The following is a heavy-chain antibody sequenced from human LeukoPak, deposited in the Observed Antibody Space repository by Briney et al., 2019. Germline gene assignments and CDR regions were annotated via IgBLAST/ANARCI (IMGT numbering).Heavy chain of an antibody. Sequence: ASVKVSCKVSGYTLTELSMHWVRQAPGKGLEWMGGFDPEDGETIYAQKFQGRVTMTEDTSTDTAYMELSSLRSEDTAVYYCATGSPGTSPPDYYYYMDVWGKGTTVTVSS. D-gene: IGHD1-7*01. CDR2: FDPEDGET. J-gene: IGHJ6*03. CDR3: ATGSPGTSPPDYYYYMDV. V-gene: IGHV1-24*01. CDR1: GYTLTELS.